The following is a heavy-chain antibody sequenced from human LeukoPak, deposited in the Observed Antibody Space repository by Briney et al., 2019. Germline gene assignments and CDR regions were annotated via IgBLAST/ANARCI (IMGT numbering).Heavy chain of an antibody. J-gene: IGHJ5*02. Sequence: GRSLRLSCAASGFTFSNHAMHWVRQAPGEGLEWVTGISYDAVNTYYADTVKGRFTISRDDSMNTLYLLMNSLRPEDTAVYFCARTFPRYCSSTSCYSRFDPWGQGTLVTVSS. D-gene: IGHD2-2*01. V-gene: IGHV3-30*01. CDR3: ARTFPRYCSSTSCYSRFDP. CDR1: GFTFSNHA. CDR2: ISYDAVNT.